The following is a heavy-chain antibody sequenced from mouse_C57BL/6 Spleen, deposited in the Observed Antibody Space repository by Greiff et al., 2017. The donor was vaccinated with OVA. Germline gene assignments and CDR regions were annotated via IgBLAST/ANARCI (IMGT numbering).Heavy chain of an antibody. V-gene: IGHV1-72*01. CDR1: GYTFTSYW. CDR2: IDPNSGGT. J-gene: IGHJ4*01. CDR3: AREGGDYYAMDD. Sequence: QVQLQQPGAELVKPGASVKLSCKASGYTFTSYWMHWVKQRPGRGLEWIGRIDPNSGGTMYNEKFKSKATLTVDKSSSTASMQLRSLTSEDSAIDYCAREGGDYYAMDDWGQGTSVTVSS.